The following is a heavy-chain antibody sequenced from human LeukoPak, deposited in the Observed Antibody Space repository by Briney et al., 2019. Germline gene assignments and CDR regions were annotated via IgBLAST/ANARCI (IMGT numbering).Heavy chain of an antibody. D-gene: IGHD6-13*01. CDR1: GGSISSYY. CDR3: ARGGIAAAGRTYYYYGMDV. CDR2: IYYSGST. Sequence: PSETLSLTCTVSGGSISSYYWSWIRQPPGKGLEWIGYIYYSGSTNYNPSLKSRVTISVDTSKNQFSLKLSSVTAADTAVYYCARGGIAAAGRTYYYYGMDVWGQGTTVTVSS. J-gene: IGHJ6*02. V-gene: IGHV4-59*01.